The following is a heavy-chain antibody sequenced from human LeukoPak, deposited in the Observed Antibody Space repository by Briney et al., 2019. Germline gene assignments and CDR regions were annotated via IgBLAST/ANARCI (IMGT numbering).Heavy chain of an antibody. V-gene: IGHV3-48*01. CDR1: GFNFIDYS. J-gene: IGHJ4*01. CDR3: ARDHRYAFDD. D-gene: IGHD5-12*01. CDR2: IGISSGNT. Sequence: GGSLRLSCAASGFNFIDYSMNWVRQAPGKGLEWVSYIGISSGNTKYADSVKGRFTISRDKARNSLYLQMNSLRVEDTAVYYCARDHRYAFDDWGHGTLVTVSS.